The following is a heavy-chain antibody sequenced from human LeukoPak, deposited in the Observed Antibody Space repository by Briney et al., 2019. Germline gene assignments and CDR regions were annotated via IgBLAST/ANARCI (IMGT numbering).Heavy chain of an antibody. CDR3: ARHRGQLYYFDY. J-gene: IGHJ4*02. CDR1: GVTFSTYS. D-gene: IGHD6-13*01. V-gene: IGHV3-21*06. CDR2: ISSSSKYI. Sequence: GGCLRLSCAASGVTFSTYSMNSVRQAPGKGLEWVSSISSSSKYIYYADSLKGRFTISRDNAKNSLFLQMNSLRAEDTAVYYCARHRGQLYYFDYWGQGTLVTVSS.